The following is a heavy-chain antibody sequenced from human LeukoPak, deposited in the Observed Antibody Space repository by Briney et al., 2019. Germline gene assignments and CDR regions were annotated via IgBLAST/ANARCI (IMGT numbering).Heavy chain of an antibody. CDR3: VRDVGAVRGEVYFDY. Sequence: GGSLRLSCAASGFTFSSYWMHWVRLSPGKGLEWVSSITGSGPYMLYADSVKHRFTISRDNTKNLLYLEMNSLRAEDTAMYFCVRDVGAVRGEVYFDYWGQGTLVTVSS. V-gene: IGHV3-21*06. CDR2: ITGSGPYM. J-gene: IGHJ4*02. D-gene: IGHD3-10*01. CDR1: GFTFSSYW.